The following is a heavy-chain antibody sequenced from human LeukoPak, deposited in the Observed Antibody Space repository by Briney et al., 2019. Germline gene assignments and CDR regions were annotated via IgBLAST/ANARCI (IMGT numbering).Heavy chain of an antibody. V-gene: IGHV4-39*01. CDR2: IYYSGST. Sequence: SETLSLTCTVSGGSISSSSYYWGWIRQPPGKGLEWIGGIYYSGSTYYNPSLKSRVTISVDTSKNQFSLKLSSVTAADTAVYYCAVGERSDTGWASNVDYWGQGTLVTVSS. CDR1: GGSISSSSYY. D-gene: IGHD1-1*01. CDR3: AVGERSDTGWASNVDY. J-gene: IGHJ4*02.